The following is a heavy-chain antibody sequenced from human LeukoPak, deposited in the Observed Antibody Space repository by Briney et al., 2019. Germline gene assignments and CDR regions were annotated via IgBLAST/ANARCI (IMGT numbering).Heavy chain of an antibody. Sequence: PGGSLRLSCAASGFTFSTYWMGWVRQAPGKGLEWVANIKQDGSEKYYVDSVKGRFTISRDNAKNSLYLQMSSLRADDTAVYYCARDLPTGSDYFDYWGQGTLVTVSS. CDR2: IKQDGSEK. CDR3: ARDLPTGSDYFDY. V-gene: IGHV3-7*01. J-gene: IGHJ4*02. D-gene: IGHD6-6*01. CDR1: GFTFSTYW.